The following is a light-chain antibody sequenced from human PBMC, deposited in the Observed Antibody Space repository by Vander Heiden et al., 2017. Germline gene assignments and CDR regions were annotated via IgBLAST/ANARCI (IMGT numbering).Light chain of an antibody. CDR3: SAYTSSHTLV. J-gene: IGLJ3*02. Sequence: QSALPQPASVSGSPGRSITISCTGTSSDVGGYNYVSWYQQRPGKAPELMIYDVSTRPSGVSNRFSGSKSGNTASLTISGLQAEDEADYYCSAYTSSHTLVFGGGTKLTVL. V-gene: IGLV2-14*03. CDR2: DVS. CDR1: SSDVGGYNY.